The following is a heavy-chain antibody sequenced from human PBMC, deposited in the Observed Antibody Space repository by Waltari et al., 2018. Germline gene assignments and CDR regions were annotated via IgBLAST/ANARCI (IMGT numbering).Heavy chain of an antibody. CDR1: GYTFTDYY. V-gene: IGHV1-2*02. D-gene: IGHD1-20*01. J-gene: IGHJ3*02. CDR2: MNPNTGAT. Sequence: QVQLVQSGAEVNKPGASVKVSCKASGYTFTDYYMHWVRQAPGQGPEWMGWMNPNTGATNHAQNFQARVTMARDTSISTAYMELSRLRSDDTAVYYCARDRGGVAGGINAFDIWGQGTMVTVSA. CDR3: ARDRGGVAGGINAFDI.